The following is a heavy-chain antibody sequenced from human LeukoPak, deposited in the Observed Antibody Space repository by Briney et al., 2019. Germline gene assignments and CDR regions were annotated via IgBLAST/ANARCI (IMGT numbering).Heavy chain of an antibody. Sequence: SETLSLTCTVSGGSISSYYWSWIRQPPGKGLEWIGYIYYSGSTNYNPSLKSRVTISVDTSKNQFSLKLSSVTAADMAVYYCASAYYYDSSGATKYFQHWGQGTLVTVSS. CDR1: GGSISSYY. CDR3: ASAYYYDSSGATKYFQH. J-gene: IGHJ1*01. D-gene: IGHD3-22*01. CDR2: IYYSGST. V-gene: IGHV4-59*01.